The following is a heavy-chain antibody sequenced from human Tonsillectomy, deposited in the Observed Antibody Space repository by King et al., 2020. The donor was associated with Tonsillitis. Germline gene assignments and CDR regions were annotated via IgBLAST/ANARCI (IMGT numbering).Heavy chain of an antibody. D-gene: IGHD5-12*01. CDR2: ISGSGGST. V-gene: IGHV3-23*04. J-gene: IGHJ3*02. Sequence: VQLVESGGGLVQPGGSLRLSCAASGFTFSSYAMSWVRQAPGKGLEWVSAISGSGGSTYYADSGKGRFTISRDNSKNTLYLQMNSLRAEDTAVCYCAKVSFSGYDFGANAFDIWGQGTMVTVSS. CDR3: AKVSFSGYDFGANAFDI. CDR1: GFTFSSYA.